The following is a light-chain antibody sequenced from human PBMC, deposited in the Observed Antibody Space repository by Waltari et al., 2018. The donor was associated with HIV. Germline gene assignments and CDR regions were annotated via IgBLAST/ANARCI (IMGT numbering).Light chain of an antibody. CDR3: AAWDDSLNGM. Sequence: QSVLTQPPSVSGTPGQNVTIPCSGSSSNIGSNLVNWYQQPPGAAPKLLIYSNDQRPSGVPDRFSGSKSGTSASLAISGLQSADEADYYCAAWDDSLNGMFGGGTRLTVL. J-gene: IGLJ3*02. CDR2: SND. V-gene: IGLV1-44*01. CDR1: SSNIGSNL.